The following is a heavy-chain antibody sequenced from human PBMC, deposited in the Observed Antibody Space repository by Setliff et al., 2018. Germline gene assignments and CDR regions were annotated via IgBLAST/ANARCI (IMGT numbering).Heavy chain of an antibody. V-gene: IGHV1-2*02. CDR2: INPNAGNI. Sequence: ASVKVSCKASGYTFTAYYIHWVRQTPGQGLEWMGWINPNAGNINYIQKFQGRVTMTRDTSISTAHMELRRLKSDDTAVYYCARGEHIVSGDFYHYIDVWGKGTTVTVS. D-gene: IGHD2-15*01. CDR1: GYTFTAYY. J-gene: IGHJ6*03. CDR3: ARGEHIVSGDFYHYIDV.